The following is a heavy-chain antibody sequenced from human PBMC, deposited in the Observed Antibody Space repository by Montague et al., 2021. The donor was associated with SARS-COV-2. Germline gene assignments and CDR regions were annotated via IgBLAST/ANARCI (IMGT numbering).Heavy chain of an antibody. CDR1: GFSPTTSGVG. CDR2: IYWDGDQ. Sequence: PALVKPTQTLTLTCTFSGFSPTTSGVGVGWIRQPPGRALEWLALIYWDGDQRYSPSLKTRLTITKDTSKNRVVLTMTNLDPVDTATYYCARRYDFYRAEAFDVWGQGTMLTVSS. J-gene: IGHJ3*01. V-gene: IGHV2-5*02. D-gene: IGHD3-3*01. CDR3: ARRYDFYRAEAFDV.